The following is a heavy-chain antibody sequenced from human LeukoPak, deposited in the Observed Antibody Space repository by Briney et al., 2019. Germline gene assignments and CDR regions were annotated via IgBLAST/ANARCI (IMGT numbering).Heavy chain of an antibody. D-gene: IGHD6-19*01. V-gene: IGHV3-21*01. Sequence: PGRSLRLSCAASGFTFSSYSMNWVRQAPGKGLEWVSSISSRSSHIYCADSVKGRFTISRDNAKNSLYLQMNSLRAEDTAVYYCAREYSSGWYYFDYWGQGTLATVSS. CDR3: AREYSSGWYYFDY. CDR2: ISSRSSHI. CDR1: GFTFSSYS. J-gene: IGHJ4*02.